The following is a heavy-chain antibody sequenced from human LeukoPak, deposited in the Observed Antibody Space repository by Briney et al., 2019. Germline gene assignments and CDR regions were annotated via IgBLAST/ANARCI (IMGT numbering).Heavy chain of an antibody. Sequence: PSETLSLTCTVSGYSISSGYYWGWIRQPPGKGLEWIGSIYHSGSTYYNPSLKSRVTISVDTSKNQFSLKLSSVTAADTAVYYCARGRPFGGVIDDAFDIWGQGTMVTVSS. CDR1: GYSISSGYY. V-gene: IGHV4-38-2*02. D-gene: IGHD3-16*02. CDR2: IYHSGST. J-gene: IGHJ3*02. CDR3: ARGRPFGGVIDDAFDI.